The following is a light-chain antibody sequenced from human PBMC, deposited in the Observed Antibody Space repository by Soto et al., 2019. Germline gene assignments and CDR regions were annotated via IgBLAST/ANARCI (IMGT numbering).Light chain of an antibody. CDR3: HQYGYSPNT. Sequence: EIVLTQSPGTLSLSPGERATLSCRASRSVSSRYLAWYQQTPGQAPRLLIYGASSRATGITDRFSGSGSGTDFTLTISRLEPEDFAVYHCHQYGYSPNTFGQGTKLGIK. CDR1: RSVSSRY. CDR2: GAS. J-gene: IGKJ2*01. V-gene: IGKV3-20*01.